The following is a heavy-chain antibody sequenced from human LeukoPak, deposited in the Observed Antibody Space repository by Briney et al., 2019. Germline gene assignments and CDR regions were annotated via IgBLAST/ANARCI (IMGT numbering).Heavy chain of an antibody. CDR1: GYTFSSYG. V-gene: IGHV1-18*01. D-gene: IGHD1-1*01. Sequence: GASVKVSCKASGYTFSSYGISWVRQAPGQGLEWMGWISPSNINTNYAPKFRDRLTMTTDTPTTTAYMELRSLRSDDTAAYYCVRDQGHNVDNWGQGTLVTVSS. CDR2: ISPSNINT. CDR3: VRDQGHNVDN. J-gene: IGHJ4*02.